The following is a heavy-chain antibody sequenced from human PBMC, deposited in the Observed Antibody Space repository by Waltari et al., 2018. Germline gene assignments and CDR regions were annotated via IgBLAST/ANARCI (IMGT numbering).Heavy chain of an antibody. D-gene: IGHD3-16*01. V-gene: IGHV3-30*18. CDR2: ISYDGTNK. CDR3: AKEWRGEPDY. Sequence: QVQLVESGGGVVQPGGSLRPSCAASGFTFSRYAMQWVLQAPDKGLEWVAVISYDGTNKYYADSVKGRFTISRDNSQNTLFLQMSSLRAEDTAVYYCAKEWRGEPDYWGQGTPVTVSS. CDR1: GFTFSRYA. J-gene: IGHJ4*02.